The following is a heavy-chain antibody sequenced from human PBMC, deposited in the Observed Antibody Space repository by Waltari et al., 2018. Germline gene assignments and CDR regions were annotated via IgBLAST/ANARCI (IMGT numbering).Heavy chain of an antibody. CDR1: GFTFSSYW. J-gene: IGHJ4*02. CDR2: IKQDGSEK. Sequence: EVQLVESGGGLVQPGGSLRLSCAASGFTFSSYWMSWVRQAPGMGLEWVANIKQDGSEKYYVDSVKGRFTISRDNAKNSLYLQMNSLRAEDTAVYYCARDSDDYYDSSGYPGFDYWGQGTLVTVSS. V-gene: IGHV3-7*01. D-gene: IGHD3-22*01. CDR3: ARDSDDYYDSSGYPGFDY.